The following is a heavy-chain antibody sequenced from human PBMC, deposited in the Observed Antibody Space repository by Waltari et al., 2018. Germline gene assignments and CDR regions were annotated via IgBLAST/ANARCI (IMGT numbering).Heavy chain of an antibody. J-gene: IGHJ4*02. CDR3: AKDAFGNTYLDF. V-gene: IGHV3-30*02. Sequence: QVNLVESGGGVVQPGGSLRLSCATSGFPFSNFGMHGVRPAPGKGLEWVALIWFDGSDKFYADSVRGRFTISRDNSARTLYLDMDSLRLDDTAMYYCAKDAFGNTYLDFWGQGTLVTVSS. CDR2: IWFDGSDK. CDR1: GFPFSNFG. D-gene: IGHD2-2*02.